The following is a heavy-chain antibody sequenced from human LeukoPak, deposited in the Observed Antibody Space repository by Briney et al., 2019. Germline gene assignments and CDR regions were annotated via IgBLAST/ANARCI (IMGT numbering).Heavy chain of an antibody. V-gene: IGHV4-34*01. CDR3: ARRAGGYSHPYDY. CDR1: GGSFSGYY. J-gene: IGHJ4*02. D-gene: IGHD4-23*01. CDR2: INHSGST. Sequence: PSETLSLTCAVYGGSFSGYYWSWIRQPPGKGLEWIGEINHSGSTNYNPSLKSRVTISVDTSKNQFSLKLSSVTAADTAVYYCARRAGGYSHPYDYWGQGTLVTVSS.